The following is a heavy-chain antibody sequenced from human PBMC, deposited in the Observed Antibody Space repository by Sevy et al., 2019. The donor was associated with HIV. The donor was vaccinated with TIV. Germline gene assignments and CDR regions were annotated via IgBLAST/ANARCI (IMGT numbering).Heavy chain of an antibody. CDR1: GFTFSHHN. D-gene: IGHD7-27*01. J-gene: IGHJ4*02. Sequence: GGSLRLSCAASGFTFSHHNMNWDRQAPGKGLEWISYISKSGSTTYFADSVRGRFTISRDNAKNSLFLEMHSLTDEDTAVYYCAREENRELGTIPLDSWGRGIQVTVSS. CDR2: ISKSGSTT. V-gene: IGHV3-48*02. CDR3: AREENRELGTIPLDS.